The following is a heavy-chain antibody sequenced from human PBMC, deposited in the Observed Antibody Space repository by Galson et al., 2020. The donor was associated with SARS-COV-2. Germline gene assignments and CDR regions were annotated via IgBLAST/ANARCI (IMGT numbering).Heavy chain of an antibody. CDR2: IHKSGRT. Sequence: SETLSLTCIVSGDSITSGDYYWSWIRQHPRKGLEWIGYIHKSGRTYYNPSLKSRLIISVDTSKNQFSLKLSSVAAADTATYYCARRGIITGRDYWDQGTLVTVSS. D-gene: IGHD1-20*01. V-gene: IGHV4-31*03. CDR3: ARRGIITGRDY. CDR1: GDSITSGDYY. J-gene: IGHJ4*02.